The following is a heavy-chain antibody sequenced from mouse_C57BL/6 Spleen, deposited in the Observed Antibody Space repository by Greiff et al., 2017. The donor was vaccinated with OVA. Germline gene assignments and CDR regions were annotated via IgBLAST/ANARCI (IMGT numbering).Heavy chain of an antibody. J-gene: IGHJ3*01. V-gene: IGHV2-2*01. D-gene: IGHD2-4*01. CDR3: ARNPSYDYDGAWFAY. CDR1: GFSLTSYG. CDR2: IWSGGST. Sequence: VQLKQSGPGLVQPSQSLSITCTVSGFSLTSYGVHWVRQSPGKGLEWLGVIWSGGSTDYNAAFISRLSISKDNSKSQVFFKMNSLQADDTAIYYCARNPSYDYDGAWFAYWGQGTLVTVSA.